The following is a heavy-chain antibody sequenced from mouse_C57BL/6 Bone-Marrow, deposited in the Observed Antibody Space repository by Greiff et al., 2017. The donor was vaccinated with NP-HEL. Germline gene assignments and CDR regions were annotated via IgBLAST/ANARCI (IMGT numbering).Heavy chain of an antibody. CDR1: GFSLTSYG. CDR2: IWRGGST. V-gene: IGHV2-5*01. Sequence: VQLVESGPGLVQPSQSLSITCTVSGFSLTSYGVHWVRQSPGKGLEWLGVIWRGGSTDYNAAFMSRLSITKDNSKSQVFFKMNSLQADDTAIYYCAKNCLTLYGSSLYAMDYWGQGTSVTVSS. CDR3: AKNCLTLYGSSLYAMDY. D-gene: IGHD1-1*01. J-gene: IGHJ4*01.